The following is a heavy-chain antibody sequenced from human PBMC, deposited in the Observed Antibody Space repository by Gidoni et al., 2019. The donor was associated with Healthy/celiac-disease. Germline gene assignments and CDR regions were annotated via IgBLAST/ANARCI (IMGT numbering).Heavy chain of an antibody. D-gene: IGHD2-2*01. CDR2: IWYDGSNK. V-gene: IGHV3-33*01. Sequence: QVQLVESGGGVVQPGRSLRLSCAASGFTFIIYGMHWVRQAPGKGLEWVAVIWYDGSNKYDADSVKGRFTISRDNSKNTLYLQMNSLRAEDTAVYYCARDPGVYCSSTSCYGMDVWGQGTTVTVSS. J-gene: IGHJ6*02. CDR3: ARDPGVYCSSTSCYGMDV. CDR1: GFTFIIYG.